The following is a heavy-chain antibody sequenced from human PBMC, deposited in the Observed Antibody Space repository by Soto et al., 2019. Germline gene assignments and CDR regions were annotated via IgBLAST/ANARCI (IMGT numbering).Heavy chain of an antibody. CDR3: ARFPPSSCYYYYMDV. CDR1: GYSFTSYW. D-gene: IGHD2-15*01. V-gene: IGHV5-51*01. J-gene: IGHJ6*03. Sequence: GESLKISCKGSGYSFTSYWIGWERQMSGKGLEWVGLIYPGDSDTRYSPTFQGQVTITANKSISTAYMQWSSLQASDTAMYSGARFPPSSCYYYYMDVWGKGTMVTVSS. CDR2: IYPGDSDT.